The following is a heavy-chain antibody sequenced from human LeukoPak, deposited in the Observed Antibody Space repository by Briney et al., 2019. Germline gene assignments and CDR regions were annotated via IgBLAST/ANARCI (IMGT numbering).Heavy chain of an antibody. D-gene: IGHD2-2*01. J-gene: IGHJ4*02. V-gene: IGHV3-23*01. Sequence: GGSLSLSCAASGFTFSTYAMTWVRQAPGKGLEWVSAISGSGDTTYYADSVKGRFTISRDNSQNTLYLQMNSLRAEDTAIYYCARGTHRTSCCGDFDYWGQGTLVTVSS. CDR2: ISGSGDTT. CDR1: GFTFSTYA. CDR3: ARGTHRTSCCGDFDY.